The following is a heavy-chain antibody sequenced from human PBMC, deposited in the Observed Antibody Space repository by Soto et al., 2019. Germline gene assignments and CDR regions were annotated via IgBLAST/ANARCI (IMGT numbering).Heavy chain of an antibody. CDR3: AKSKKRNHYYYYYMDV. D-gene: IGHD1-1*01. J-gene: IGHJ6*03. CDR2: ISSSGSTI. V-gene: IGHV3-11*01. CDR1: GFTFSDYY. Sequence: PGGSLRLSCAASGFTFSDYYMSWIRQAPGKGLEWVSYISSSGSTIYYADSVKGRFTISRDNAKNSLYLQMNSLRAEDTAVYYCAKSKKRNHYYYYYMDVWGKGTTVTVSS.